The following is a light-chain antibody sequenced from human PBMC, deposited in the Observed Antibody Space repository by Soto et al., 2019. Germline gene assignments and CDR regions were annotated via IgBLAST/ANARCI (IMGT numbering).Light chain of an antibody. CDR2: KAS. CDR3: QQYNSYPIT. CDR1: QSISSW. V-gene: IGKV1-5*03. Sequence: PSTLSASVGDRVTITCRASQSISSWLAWYQQKPGKAPKLLIYKASSLESGVPSRFSGSGSGTEFTLTISSLQPDDFATYYCQQYNSYPITFGQGTRLEIK. J-gene: IGKJ5*01.